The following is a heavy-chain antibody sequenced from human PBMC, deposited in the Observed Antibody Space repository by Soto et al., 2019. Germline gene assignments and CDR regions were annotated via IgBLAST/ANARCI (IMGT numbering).Heavy chain of an antibody. Sequence: ASVKVSCKASGYTFTSFGISWVRQAPGQGLEWMGWISPHDGNTNYLQRLQGRVTMTTDTTTSTAYMELRSLRSDDTAIYYCARDRLSGYTSGWSAYWGQGTLVTVSS. V-gene: IGHV1-18*01. D-gene: IGHD6-19*01. J-gene: IGHJ4*02. CDR1: GYTFTSFG. CDR2: ISPHDGNT. CDR3: ARDRLSGYTSGWSAY.